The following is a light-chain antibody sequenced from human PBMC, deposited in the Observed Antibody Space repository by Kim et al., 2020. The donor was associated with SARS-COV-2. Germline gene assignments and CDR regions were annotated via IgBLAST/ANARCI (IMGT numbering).Light chain of an antibody. CDR2: ENN. CDR1: SSNIGINS. CDR3: GAWDSSLSVVV. V-gene: IGLV1-51*01. Sequence: GRKVDVSCSGASSNIGINSVSWYQQLPGTAPRLIIYENNQRPSGIPDRFSGSKSGTSATLGITELQTGDEADFYCGAWDSSLSVVVFGGGTQLTVL. J-gene: IGLJ3*02.